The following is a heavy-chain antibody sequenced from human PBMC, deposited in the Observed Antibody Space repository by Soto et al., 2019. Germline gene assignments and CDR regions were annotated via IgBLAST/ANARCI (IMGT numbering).Heavy chain of an antibody. CDR3: ARRLYGMDV. V-gene: IGHV4-39*01. CDR2: IYYSGST. CDR1: GASISVHSYY. Sequence: SETLSLTCTVSGASISVHSYYWTWIRQPPGKGLEWIGSIYYSGSTYYNPSLKSRVTISVDTSKNQFSLKLSSVTAADTAVYYCARRLYGMDVWGQGTTVTVSS. D-gene: IGHD5-12*01. J-gene: IGHJ6*02.